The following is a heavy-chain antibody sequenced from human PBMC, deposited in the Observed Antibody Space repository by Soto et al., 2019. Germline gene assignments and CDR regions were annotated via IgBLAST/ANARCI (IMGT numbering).Heavy chain of an antibody. CDR1: GFTFTRYS. Sequence: GGSLRLSCAASGFTFTRYSMNWVRQAPGKGLEWVSSISSTTNYIYYGDSMKGRFTISRDNAKNSLYLEMKSLRAEDTAVYYCARESEDLTSNFDYWGQVTLVTVSS. J-gene: IGHJ4*02. CDR2: ISSTTNYI. CDR3: ARESEDLTSNFDY. V-gene: IGHV3-21*06.